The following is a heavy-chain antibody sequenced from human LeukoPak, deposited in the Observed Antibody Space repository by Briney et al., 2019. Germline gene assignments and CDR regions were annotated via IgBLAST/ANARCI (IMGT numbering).Heavy chain of an antibody. CDR3: ARHPEITMIPNWFDP. CDR2: SYSSDSDT. CDR1: GSIITSYW. D-gene: IGHD3-22*01. V-gene: IGHV5-51*01. Sequence: LNISSDCSGSIITSYWNGWVRQMPGKDLEWMVISYSSDSDTRYNPSFQGQVTISADKSISTAYLQWSSLKASDTAMYYCARHPEITMIPNWFDPWGQGTLVTVSS. J-gene: IGHJ5*02.